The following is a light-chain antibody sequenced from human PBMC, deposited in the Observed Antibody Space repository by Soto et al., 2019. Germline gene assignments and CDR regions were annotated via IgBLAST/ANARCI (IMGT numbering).Light chain of an antibody. CDR1: NSDVGGYNL. J-gene: IGLJ2*01. CDR2: EGS. V-gene: IGLV2-23*01. Sequence: QSALTQPASVSGSPGQSITFSCTGTNSDVGGYNLVSWYQHHPGKAPKLMIYEGSKRPSGVSDRFSGSKSGNTASLTISGLQAGDEADYYCCSFAGSLVLFGGGTKLTVL. CDR3: CSFAGSLVL.